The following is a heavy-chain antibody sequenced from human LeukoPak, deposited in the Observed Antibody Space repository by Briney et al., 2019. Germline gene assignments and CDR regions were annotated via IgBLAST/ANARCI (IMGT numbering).Heavy chain of an antibody. CDR1: GFIVSSNY. J-gene: IGHJ4*02. Sequence: PGGSLRLSCAASGFIVSSNYMSWVRQAPGQGLEWVSIIYSGGSTNYAYSVKGRFTLSRVNSNNTLFLQMNSLRPEDTAVYYCARGGDGYKRAFDNWGQGTLVTVSS. D-gene: IGHD5-24*01. V-gene: IGHV3-53*01. CDR3: ARGGDGYKRAFDN. CDR2: IYSGGST.